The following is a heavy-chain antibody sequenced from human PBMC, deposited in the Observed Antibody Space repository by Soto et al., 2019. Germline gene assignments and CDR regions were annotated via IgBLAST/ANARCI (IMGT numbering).Heavy chain of an antibody. CDR3: ARSQYYHYLLPDV. J-gene: IGHJ6*02. D-gene: IGHD3-3*01. CDR1: GGSINYYY. CDR2: IYYSGST. Sequence: SETLSLTCTVSGGSINYYYWSWIRQPPGKGLEWIGYIYYSGSTDYNPSLKSRVTMSVDTSKKQFSLKVSSVTAADTAVYYCARSQYYHYLLPDVSGQGTTVIVSS. V-gene: IGHV4-59*01.